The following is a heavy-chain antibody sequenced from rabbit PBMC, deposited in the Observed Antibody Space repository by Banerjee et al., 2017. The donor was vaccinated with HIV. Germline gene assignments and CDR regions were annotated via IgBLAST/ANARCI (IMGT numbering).Heavy chain of an antibody. D-gene: IGHD4-1*01. CDR1: GFSFSNGYV. CDR3: ARDLAGVIGWNFNL. V-gene: IGHV1S45*01. Sequence: QEQLEESGGDLVKPEGSLTLTCTASGFSFSNGYVMCWVRQAPGKGLEWIACIYAGSSGSTYYASWAKGRVTISKTSSTTVTLQMTSLTAADTATYLCARDLAGVIGWNFNLWGPGTLVTVS. CDR2: IYAGSSGST. J-gene: IGHJ4*01.